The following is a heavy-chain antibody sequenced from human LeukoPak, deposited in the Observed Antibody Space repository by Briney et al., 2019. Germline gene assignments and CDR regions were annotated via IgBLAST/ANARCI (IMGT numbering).Heavy chain of an antibody. CDR2: INHSGST. J-gene: IGHJ6*04. D-gene: IGHD2-2*01. CDR1: GGSFSSYY. Sequence: SETLSLTCAVYGGSFSSYYWSWIRQPPGKGLEWIGEINHSGSTNYNPSLKSRVTISVDTSKNQFSLKLSSVTAADTAVYYCARLDIVVTMDVWGKGTTVTISS. V-gene: IGHV4-34*01. CDR3: ARLDIVVTMDV.